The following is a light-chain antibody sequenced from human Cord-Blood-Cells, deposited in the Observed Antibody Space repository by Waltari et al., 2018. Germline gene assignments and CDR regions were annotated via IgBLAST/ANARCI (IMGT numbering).Light chain of an antibody. V-gene: IGKV4-1*01. CDR3: QQYYSTPWT. CDR2: WAS. CDR1: QSVLYSSNNKNY. J-gene: IGKJ1*01. Sequence: DLVMMPYPDSSAVSLGERATINSKPSQSVLYSSNNKNYLTWYQQKPGQAPKLLIYWASTRQSGVPDRFSGSGSGTDFTLTISSLQAEDLAVYYCQQYYSTPWTFGQGTKVEIK.